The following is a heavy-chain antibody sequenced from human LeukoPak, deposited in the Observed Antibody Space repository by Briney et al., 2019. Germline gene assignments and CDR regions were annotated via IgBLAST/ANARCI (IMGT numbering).Heavy chain of an antibody. V-gene: IGHV4-59*01. CDR1: GGSISSYC. Sequence: SETLSLTCTVSGGSISSYCWSWIRQPPGKGLEWIGYIYYSGSTNYNPSLKSRVTISVDTSKNQFSLKLSSVTAADTAVYYCARGTYYYDSSGYYHFDYWGQGTLVTVSS. CDR2: IYYSGST. J-gene: IGHJ4*02. CDR3: ARGTYYYDSSGYYHFDY. D-gene: IGHD3-22*01.